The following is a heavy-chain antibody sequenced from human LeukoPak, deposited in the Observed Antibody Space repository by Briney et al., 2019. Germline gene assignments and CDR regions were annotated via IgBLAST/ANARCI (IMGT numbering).Heavy chain of an antibody. Sequence: GGSLRLSCAVSGFTFSSYWMTWVRQAPGKGLEWVAKIKEDGSEKYYVDSVKGRFTVSRDNVKNSLFLQMNSLRAEDTAAYYCARLHSAIYYGDAFDIWGQGTMVTVSS. CDR3: ARLHSAIYYGDAFDI. CDR1: GFTFSSYW. CDR2: IKEDGSEK. J-gene: IGHJ3*02. D-gene: IGHD1-26*01. V-gene: IGHV3-7*03.